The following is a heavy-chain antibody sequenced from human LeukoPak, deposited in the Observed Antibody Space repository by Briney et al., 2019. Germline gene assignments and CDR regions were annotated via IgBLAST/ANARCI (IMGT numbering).Heavy chain of an antibody. CDR1: GGSFSGYY. Sequence: PSETLSLTCAVYGGSFSGYYWSWIRQPPGKGLEWIGEINHSGSTNYNPSLKSRVTISVDTSKNQFSLKLSSVTAADTAVYYCASWYSSSHDYWGQGTLVTVSS. CDR2: INHSGST. V-gene: IGHV4-34*01. CDR3: ASWYSSSHDY. D-gene: IGHD6-13*01. J-gene: IGHJ4*02.